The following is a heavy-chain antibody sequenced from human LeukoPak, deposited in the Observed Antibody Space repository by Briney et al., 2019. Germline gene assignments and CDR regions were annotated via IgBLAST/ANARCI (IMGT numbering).Heavy chain of an antibody. CDR3: ARGRNYDYVWGSYRYYFDY. CDR1: GGSFSGYY. Sequence: SETLSPTCAVYGGSFSGYYWCWIRQPPGKGLEWIGEINHSGSTNYNPSLKSRVTISVDTSKNQFSLKLSSVTAADTAVYYCARGRNYDYVWGSYRYYFDYWGQGTLVTVSS. CDR2: INHSGST. J-gene: IGHJ4*02. V-gene: IGHV4-34*01. D-gene: IGHD3-16*02.